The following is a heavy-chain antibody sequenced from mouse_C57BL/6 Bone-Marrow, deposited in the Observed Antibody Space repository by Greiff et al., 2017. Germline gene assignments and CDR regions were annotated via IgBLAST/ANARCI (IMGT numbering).Heavy chain of an antibody. CDR2: ISSGGSYT. Sequence: EVKLVESGGDLVKPGGSLKLSCAASGFTFSSYGMSWVRQTPDKRLEWVATISSGGSYTYYPDSVKGRFTISRDNAKNTLYLQMSSLKSEDTAMYYCARHPYYYGSMYYAMDDWGQGTSVTVSS. V-gene: IGHV5-6*01. CDR1: GFTFSSYG. J-gene: IGHJ4*01. CDR3: ARHPYYYGSMYYAMDD. D-gene: IGHD1-1*01.